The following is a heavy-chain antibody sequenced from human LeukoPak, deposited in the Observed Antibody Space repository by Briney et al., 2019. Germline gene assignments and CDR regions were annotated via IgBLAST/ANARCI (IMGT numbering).Heavy chain of an antibody. J-gene: IGHJ5*02. V-gene: IGHV4-31*03. CDR1: GGSISSGGYY. Sequence: SQTLSLTCTVSGGSISSGGYYWSWIRQHPGKGLEWIGYIYYSGSTYYNPSHKSRVTISVDTSKNQFSLKLSSVTAADTAVYYCARFGDYGGNWFDPWGQGTLVTVSS. CDR3: ARFGDYGGNWFDP. D-gene: IGHD4-23*01. CDR2: IYYSGST.